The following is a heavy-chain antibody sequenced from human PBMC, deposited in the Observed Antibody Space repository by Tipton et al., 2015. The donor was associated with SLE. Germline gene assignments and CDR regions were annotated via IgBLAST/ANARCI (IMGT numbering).Heavy chain of an antibody. V-gene: IGHV3-21*04. Sequence: SLRLSCAASGFTFSSYSMNWVRQAPGKGLEWVSSISSSSSYIYYADSVKGRFTISRDNAKNSLYLQMNSLRAEDTAVYYRAKAGAVAGTHFDYWGQGTLVTVSS. CDR2: ISSSSSYI. J-gene: IGHJ4*02. D-gene: IGHD6-19*01. CDR1: GFTFSSYS. CDR3: AKAGAVAGTHFDY.